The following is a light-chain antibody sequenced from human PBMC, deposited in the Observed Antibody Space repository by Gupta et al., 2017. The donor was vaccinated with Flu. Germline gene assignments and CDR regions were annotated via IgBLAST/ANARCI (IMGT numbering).Light chain of an antibody. CDR2: KDS. V-gene: IGLV3-25*02. CDR3: QSADISSTYPNGV. Sequence: SYELTQPPSVSVSQGQTARIPCSGDALPKQYAYWYQQNPGQAPVLVVNKDSERPSGIPERFSGSSSGTTVTLTISGVQAEDEADYYCQSADISSTYPNGVFGGGTKLTVL. J-gene: IGLJ3*02. CDR1: ALPKQY.